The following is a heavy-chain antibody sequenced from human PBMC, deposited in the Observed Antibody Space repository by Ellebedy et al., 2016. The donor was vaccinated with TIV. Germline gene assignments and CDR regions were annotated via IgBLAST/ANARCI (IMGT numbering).Heavy chain of an antibody. D-gene: IGHD1-1*01. CDR3: ARDLKGVQLERRWAYNWFDP. CDR2: INPNSGGT. CDR1: GYTFTSYG. J-gene: IGHJ5*02. V-gene: IGHV1-2*02. Sequence: ASVKVSCXASGYTFTSYGISWVRQAPGQGLEWMGWINPNSGGTNYAQKFQGRVTMTRDTSISTAYMELSRLRSDDTAVYYCARDLKGVQLERRWAYNWFDPWGQGTLVTVSS.